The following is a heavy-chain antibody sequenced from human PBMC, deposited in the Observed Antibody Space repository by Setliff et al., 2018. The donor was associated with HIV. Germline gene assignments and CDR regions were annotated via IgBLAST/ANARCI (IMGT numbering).Heavy chain of an antibody. CDR2: IIPIFGTP. CDR1: GDTFNSHA. CDR3: ARDSRDIVVVIAPEPEPYYYYGMDV. D-gene: IGHD2-15*01. Sequence: SVKVSCKASGDTFNSHAISWVRQAPGQGLEWIGGIIPIFGTPNYAQKFKGRLTITADESTSTVYMELSSLRSEDTAVYYCARDSRDIVVVIAPEPEPYYYYGMDVWGEGTTVTVSS. V-gene: IGHV1-69*13. J-gene: IGHJ6*04.